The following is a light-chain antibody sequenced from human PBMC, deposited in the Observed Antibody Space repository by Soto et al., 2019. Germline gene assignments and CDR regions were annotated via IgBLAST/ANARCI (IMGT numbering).Light chain of an antibody. J-gene: IGKJ4*01. CDR3: QQYGSSPPLT. Sequence: EIVLTQSPGTLSLSPGERATLSCRASQSVSSNYLAWYQQKPGQAPRLLIYGASSRATGIPDRFSGSGSGTDFTLTISRLETEDFAVYYCQQYGSSPPLTFGGGTKVAIK. CDR2: GAS. CDR1: QSVSSNY. V-gene: IGKV3-20*01.